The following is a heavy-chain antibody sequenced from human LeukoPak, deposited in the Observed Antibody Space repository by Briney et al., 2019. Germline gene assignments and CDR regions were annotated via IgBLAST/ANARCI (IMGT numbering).Heavy chain of an antibody. Sequence: KPSETLSLTCAVYGGSFSGYYWSWIRQPPGKGLEWIGEINHSGSTNYNPSLKSRVTISVDTSKNQFSLKLSSVTAADTAVYYCACLTTADAFDIWGQGTMVTVSS. D-gene: IGHD3-22*01. CDR1: GGSFSGYY. J-gene: IGHJ3*02. CDR2: INHSGST. CDR3: ACLTTADAFDI. V-gene: IGHV4-34*01.